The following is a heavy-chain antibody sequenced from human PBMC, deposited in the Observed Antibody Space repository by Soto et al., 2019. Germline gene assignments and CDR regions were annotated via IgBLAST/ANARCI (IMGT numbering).Heavy chain of an antibody. CDR2: IYYSGST. CDR1: GGSISSGGYY. D-gene: IGHD5-12*01. J-gene: IGHJ4*02. CDR3: ARVPLGGYSGYDSVFDY. Sequence: SETLSLTCTVSGGSISSGGYYWSWIRQHPGKGLEWIGYIYYSGSTYYNPSLKSRVTISVDTSMNQFSLKLSSVTAADTAVYYCARVPLGGYSGYDSVFDYWGQGTLVTVSS. V-gene: IGHV4-31*03.